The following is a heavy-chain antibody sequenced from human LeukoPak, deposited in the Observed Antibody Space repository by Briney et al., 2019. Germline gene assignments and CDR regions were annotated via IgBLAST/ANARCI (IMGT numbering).Heavy chain of an antibody. Sequence: PGGSLRLSCAASGFTFNAYTMHWVRQAPGKGLEWVAIISYDGSNKYYADSVKGRFTISRDNSKNTLYLQMNSLRAEDTAVYYCARARGSYYDYWGQGTLVTVSS. J-gene: IGHJ4*02. D-gene: IGHD3-16*01. CDR1: GFTFNAYT. CDR2: ISYDGSNK. CDR3: ARARGSYYDY. V-gene: IGHV3-30*04.